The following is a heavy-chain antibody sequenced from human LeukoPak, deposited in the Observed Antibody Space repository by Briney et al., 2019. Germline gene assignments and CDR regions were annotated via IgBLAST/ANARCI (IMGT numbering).Heavy chain of an antibody. V-gene: IGHV1-46*01. D-gene: IGHD1-26*01. CDR3: ARENSSGSYADWFDP. J-gene: IGHJ5*02. Sequence: GASVKVSFKASGYTFTGYYMHWVRQAPGQGLEWMGIINPSGGSTSYAQKFQGRVTMTRDTSTSTVYMELSSLRSEDTAVYYCARENSSGSYADWFDPWGQGTLVTVSS. CDR2: INPSGGST. CDR1: GYTFTGYY.